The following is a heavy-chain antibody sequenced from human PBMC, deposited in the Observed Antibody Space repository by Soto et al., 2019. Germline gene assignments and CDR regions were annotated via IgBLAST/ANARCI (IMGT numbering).Heavy chain of an antibody. CDR3: VRQEGYRKYDCYYGMDV. CDR2: IHYSGST. D-gene: IGHD4-4*01. Sequence: SETLSLTCTVSGGSISGYYWGWIRQHPGKGLEWIGYIHYSGSTNYNTSLRSRVTISVDTPKNQFSLKVNSMTAADTAIYYCVRQEGYRKYDCYYGMDVWGQGTTVTVSS. V-gene: IGHV4-59*01. CDR1: GGSISGYY. J-gene: IGHJ6*02.